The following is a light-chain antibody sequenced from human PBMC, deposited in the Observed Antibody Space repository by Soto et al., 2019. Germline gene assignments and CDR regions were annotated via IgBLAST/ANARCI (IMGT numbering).Light chain of an antibody. CDR3: QQYNIGYT. J-gene: IGKJ2*01. V-gene: IGKV1-5*01. Sequence: IQMTQSPSTLSASVGVRVTITCRASQSINKWVAWYQQKSGRAPKLLMYDAATLQSGVPSRFSGTGSGTDFSLTISSLQPEDFATYYCQQYNIGYTFGQGTRLDIK. CDR2: DAA. CDR1: QSINKW.